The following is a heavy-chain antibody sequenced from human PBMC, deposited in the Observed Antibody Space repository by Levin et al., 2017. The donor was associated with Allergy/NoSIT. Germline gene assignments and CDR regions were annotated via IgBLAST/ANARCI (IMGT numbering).Heavy chain of an antibody. D-gene: IGHD1-1*01. CDR2: LTYDGTNK. CDR3: ARDGNWNDKSMFYFDY. V-gene: IGHV3-33*01. J-gene: IGHJ4*02. CDR1: GFILSTYG. Sequence: LSLTCAASGFILSTYGMHWVRPAPGKGLEWVAVLTYDGTNKNYADSVRGRFTISRDSSKNTLYLQMNSLRAEDTAVYYCARDGNWNDKSMFYFDYWGQGTLVTVSS.